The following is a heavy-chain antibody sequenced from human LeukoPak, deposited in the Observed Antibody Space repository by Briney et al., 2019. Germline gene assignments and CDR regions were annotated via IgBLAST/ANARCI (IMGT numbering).Heavy chain of an antibody. J-gene: IGHJ4*02. V-gene: IGHV3-23*01. CDR3: AKEFWNDRYFDY. D-gene: IGHD1-1*01. Sequence: GGSLRLSCAASGFTFSSFAMSWVRQAPGKGLQWVSRISGGGGVTYYEDSVKRRFTISRDNSNNSLYLQMNSLRDEDTAVYYCAKEFWNDRYFDYWGQGTQVTVSS. CDR2: ISGGGGVT. CDR1: GFTFSSFA.